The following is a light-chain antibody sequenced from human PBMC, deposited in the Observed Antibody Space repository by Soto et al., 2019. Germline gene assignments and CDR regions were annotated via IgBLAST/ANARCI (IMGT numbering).Light chain of an antibody. V-gene: IGKV1-39*01. Sequence: DIQMTQSPSSLSASVGDRVTITCRASQTISNYLNWYQQKSGKAPKVLIYDASNRATGIPVRFSGSGSGTDYTLTITNLEPEDFAIYYCQQRSNWPWTFGQGTKV. J-gene: IGKJ1*01. CDR1: QTISNY. CDR3: QQRSNWPWT. CDR2: DAS.